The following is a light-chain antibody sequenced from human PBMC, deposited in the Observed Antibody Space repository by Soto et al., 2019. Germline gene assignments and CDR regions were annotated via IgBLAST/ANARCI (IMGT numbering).Light chain of an antibody. CDR3: SSYTSSSTFYV. V-gene: IGLV2-8*01. Sequence: QSVLTQPPSASGSPGQSVTISCTGTSSDVGGYNYVSWYQQHPGKAPKLMIYEVSKRPSGVPDRFSGSKSGNTASLTVSGLQAEDEADYYCSSYTSSSTFYVFGSGTKV. J-gene: IGLJ1*01. CDR1: SSDVGGYNY. CDR2: EVS.